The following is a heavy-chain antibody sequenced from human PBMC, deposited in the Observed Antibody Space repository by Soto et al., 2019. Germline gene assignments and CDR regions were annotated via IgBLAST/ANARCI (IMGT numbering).Heavy chain of an antibody. D-gene: IGHD5-18*01. CDR2: IYYSGST. CDR1: GGSISSYY. Sequence: PSETLSLTCTVSGGSISSYYWSWTRQPPGKGLEWIGYIYYSGSTNYNPSLKSRVTISVDTSKNQFSLKLSSVTAADTAVYYCARGSGYSYGVFDYWGQGTLVTVSS. CDR3: ARGSGYSYGVFDY. J-gene: IGHJ4*02. V-gene: IGHV4-59*01.